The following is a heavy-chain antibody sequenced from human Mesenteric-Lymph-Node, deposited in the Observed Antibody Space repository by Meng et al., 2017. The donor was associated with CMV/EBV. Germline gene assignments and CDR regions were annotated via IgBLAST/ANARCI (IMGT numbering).Heavy chain of an antibody. V-gene: IGHV3-7*01. CDR3: ARDDYSNIDGMDV. D-gene: IGHD4-11*01. J-gene: IGHJ6*02. CDR2: IKQDGSEK. CDR1: GFTFSSYW. Sequence: GESLKISCAASGFTFSSYWMSWVRQAPGKGLEWVANIKQDGSEKYYVDSVKGRFTISRDNAKNSLYLQLNSLRAEDTAVYYCARDDYSNIDGMDVWGQGTTVTVSS.